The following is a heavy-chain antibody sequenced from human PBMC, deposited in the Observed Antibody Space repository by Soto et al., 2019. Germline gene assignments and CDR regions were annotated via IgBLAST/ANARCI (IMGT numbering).Heavy chain of an antibody. CDR3: ARKELRQWLVGGVDY. J-gene: IGHJ4*02. Sequence: RGESLKISCKGSGYSLTNYWIGWVRQMPGKGLEWMGIIYPGDSDTRYGPSFQGQVTISADKSISTAYLQWSSLKASDTAMYYCARKELRQWLVGGVDYWGQGTLVTVSS. CDR2: IYPGDSDT. D-gene: IGHD6-19*01. CDR1: GYSLTNYW. V-gene: IGHV5-51*01.